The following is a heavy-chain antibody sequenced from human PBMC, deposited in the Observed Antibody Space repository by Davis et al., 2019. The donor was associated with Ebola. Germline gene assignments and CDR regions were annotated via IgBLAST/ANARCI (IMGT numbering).Heavy chain of an antibody. Sequence: GESLKISCAASGFTFSSYWMSWVRQAPGKGLEWVANIRQDGSEKQHVDSVKGRFTISRDNAKNSLYLQMNSLRVEDTGVYYCARFSRGELENYWGQGTQVTVSS. CDR1: GFTFSSYW. V-gene: IGHV3-7*01. D-gene: IGHD3-10*01. CDR2: IRQDGSEK. CDR3: ARFSRGELENY. J-gene: IGHJ4*02.